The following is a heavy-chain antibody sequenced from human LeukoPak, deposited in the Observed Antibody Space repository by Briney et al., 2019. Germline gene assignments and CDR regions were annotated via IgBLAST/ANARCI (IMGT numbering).Heavy chain of an antibody. V-gene: IGHV1-69*13. J-gene: IGHJ5*02. Sequence: GASVKVSCKASGGTFSNYGINWVRQAPGQGLERMGGIIPISGTTNYAQKFQGRVTITADESTSTAYMELRSLRSEDTAVYYCASPGYCSGGSCLNWFDPWGQGTPVTVSS. CDR2: IIPISGTT. D-gene: IGHD2-15*01. CDR1: GGTFSNYG. CDR3: ASPGYCSGGSCLNWFDP.